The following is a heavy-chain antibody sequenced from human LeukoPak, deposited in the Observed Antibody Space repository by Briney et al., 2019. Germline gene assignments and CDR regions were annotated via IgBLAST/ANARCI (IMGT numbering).Heavy chain of an antibody. CDR1: GFTFSSYA. D-gene: IGHD3-3*01. Sequence: AGGSLRLSCAASGFTFSSYAMSWVRQAPGKGLEWVSAISGSGGSTYYADSVKGRFTISRDNSKSTLYLQMNSLRAEDTAVYYCAKTSTYDFWSGYYTGYWGQGTLVTVSS. J-gene: IGHJ4*02. CDR3: AKTSTYDFWSGYYTGY. V-gene: IGHV3-23*01. CDR2: ISGSGGST.